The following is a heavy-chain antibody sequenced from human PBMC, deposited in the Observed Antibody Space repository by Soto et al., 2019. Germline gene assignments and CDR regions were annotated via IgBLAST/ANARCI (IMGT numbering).Heavy chain of an antibody. V-gene: IGHV4-59*01. D-gene: IGHD3-10*01. J-gene: IGHJ5*02. CDR1: DGSSSSYY. CDR3: ARDLGITMVRGVADNWFDP. CDR2: IYYSGST. Sequence: TLSLTWTVADGSSSSYYWSCIRQHPGKGLEWIGYIYYSGSTNYNPSLKSRVTISVDTSKNQFSLKLSSVTAADTAVYYCARDLGITMVRGVADNWFDPWGQGTLVTVSS.